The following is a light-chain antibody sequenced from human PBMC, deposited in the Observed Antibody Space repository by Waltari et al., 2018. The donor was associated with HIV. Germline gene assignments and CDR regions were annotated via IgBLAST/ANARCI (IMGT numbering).Light chain of an antibody. CDR3: QSYPASLTVSLI. CDR1: SSNIGAGYD. V-gene: IGLV1-40*01. J-gene: IGLJ2*01. CDR2: DNT. Sequence: QSVLTQPPSVSGAPGQRVTISCTGNSSNIGAGYDVHWYQQLPGKAPKLHISDNTNRPSGVPDLFTGSKSGTSASLAITGLRAEDEADYYCQSYPASLTVSLIFGGGTRLTVL.